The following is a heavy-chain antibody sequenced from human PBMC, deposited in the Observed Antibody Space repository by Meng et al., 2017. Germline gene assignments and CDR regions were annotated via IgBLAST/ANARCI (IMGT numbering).Heavy chain of an antibody. CDR2: INWNGGST. J-gene: IGHJ3*02. CDR1: GSTIDDYG. Sequence: EWLLVWCGGGVGRSGGLLRLCCAACGSTIDDYGMSWVRHAPGKGLEWVSGINWNGGSTGYAASVKGRFTISRDNDKNSLYLQMNSLRAEATALYYCARQWGSFDIWGQGTMVTVSS. CDR3: ARQWGSFDI. V-gene: IGHV3-20*04. D-gene: IGHD1-26*01.